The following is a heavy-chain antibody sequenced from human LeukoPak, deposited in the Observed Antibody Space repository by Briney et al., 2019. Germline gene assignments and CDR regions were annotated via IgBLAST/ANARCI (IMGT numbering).Heavy chain of an antibody. D-gene: IGHD6-19*01. J-gene: IGHJ5*02. CDR2: IIPIFGTT. CDR1: GGTFSSYA. Sequence: ASVKVSCKASGGTFSSYAISWVRQAPGQGLEWMGGIIPIFGTTNYAQKFQGRVTITTDEFTSTAYMELSSLRSEDTAVYYCARVGPSSGWYVAWGQGTLVTVSS. CDR3: ARVGPSSGWYVA. V-gene: IGHV1-69*05.